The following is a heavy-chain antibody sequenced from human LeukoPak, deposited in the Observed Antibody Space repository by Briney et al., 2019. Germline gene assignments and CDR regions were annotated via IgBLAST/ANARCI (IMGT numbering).Heavy chain of an antibody. CDR1: GFTFSSYW. J-gene: IGHJ4*02. CDR3: TKDIRAYYDSSGYMNY. V-gene: IGHV3-74*01. CDR2: ISTDGFST. D-gene: IGHD3-22*01. Sequence: GGSLRLSCAASGFTFSSYWMHWVRQARGKGLVWVSRISTDGFSTIYADSVKGRFTISRDNAKNSLYLQVNSLRAEDTALYYCTKDIRAYYDSSGYMNYWGQGTLVTVSS.